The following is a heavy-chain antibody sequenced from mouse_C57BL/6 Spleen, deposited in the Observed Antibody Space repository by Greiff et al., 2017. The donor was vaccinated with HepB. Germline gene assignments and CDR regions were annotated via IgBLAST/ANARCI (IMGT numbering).Heavy chain of an antibody. J-gene: IGHJ4*01. D-gene: IGHD1-3*01. V-gene: IGHV1-80*01. CDR1: GYAFSSYW. Sequence: QVQLQQSGAELVKPGASVKISCKASGYAFSSYWMNWVKQRPGKGLEWIGQIYPGDGDTNYNGKFKGKATLTADKSSSTAYMQLSSLTSEDSAVYFCARVYEDYAMDYWGQGTSVTVSS. CDR3: ARVYEDYAMDY. CDR2: IYPGDGDT.